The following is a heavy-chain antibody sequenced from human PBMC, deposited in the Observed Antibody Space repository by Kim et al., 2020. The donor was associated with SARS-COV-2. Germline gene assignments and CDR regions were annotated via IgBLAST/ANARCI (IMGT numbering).Heavy chain of an antibody. CDR3: ARGVGRFLEWSVGWFDP. CDR2: INPSGGST. Sequence: ASVKVSCKASGYTFTSYYMHWVRQAPGQGLEWMGIINPSGGSTSYAQKFQGRVTMTRDTSTSTVYMELSSLRSEDTAVYYCARGVGRFLEWSVGWFDPWGQGTLVTVSS. CDR1: GYTFTSYY. D-gene: IGHD3-3*01. J-gene: IGHJ5*02. V-gene: IGHV1-46*01.